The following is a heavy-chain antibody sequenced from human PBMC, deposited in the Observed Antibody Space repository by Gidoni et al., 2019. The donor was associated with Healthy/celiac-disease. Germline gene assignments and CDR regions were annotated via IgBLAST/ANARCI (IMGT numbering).Heavy chain of an antibody. Sequence: QVQLVQPGAEVKKPGASVTVSCKASGYTFTGYYMHWVRQAPGQGLEWMGWIHPNSGGTNYAQKFQGRVTMTRDTSISTAYMELSRLRADDTAVYYCARAMTTVTTPPDYWGQGTLVTVSS. J-gene: IGHJ4*02. D-gene: IGHD4-17*01. CDR2: IHPNSGGT. CDR3: ARAMTTVTTPPDY. CDR1: GYTFTGYY. V-gene: IGHV1-2*02.